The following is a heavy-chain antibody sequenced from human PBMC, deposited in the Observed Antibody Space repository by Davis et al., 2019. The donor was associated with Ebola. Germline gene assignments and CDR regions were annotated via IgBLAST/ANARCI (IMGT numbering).Heavy chain of an antibody. CDR1: GGSFIGYS. J-gene: IGHJ5*02. CDR2: INHRGST. CDR3: ARVPITIIGRPRRSNWFDP. Sequence: SETLSLTCAVYGGSFIGYSWTWVRQPPGKGLEWIGEINHRGSTNYMTSLKSRVTMSVDTSKTQFSLKLISVTAADTAVYYCARVPITIIGRPRRSNWFDPWGQGTLVTVSS. V-gene: IGHV4-34*01. D-gene: IGHD3-22*01.